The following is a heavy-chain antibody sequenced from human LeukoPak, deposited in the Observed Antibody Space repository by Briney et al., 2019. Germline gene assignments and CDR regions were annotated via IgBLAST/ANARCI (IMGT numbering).Heavy chain of an antibody. CDR1: GGSISSFHYN. V-gene: IGHV4-39*01. J-gene: IGHJ4*02. Sequence: SETLSLTCTVSGGSISSFHYNWDWIRQPPGKGLEWIGTIYSNGSANYNPSLKSRVTISVDRSKKQFILKLSSVTAADTAFYYCARHGILAGYEYFDYWGQGTLVTVSS. D-gene: IGHD3-9*01. CDR3: ARHGILAGYEYFDY. CDR2: IYSNGSA.